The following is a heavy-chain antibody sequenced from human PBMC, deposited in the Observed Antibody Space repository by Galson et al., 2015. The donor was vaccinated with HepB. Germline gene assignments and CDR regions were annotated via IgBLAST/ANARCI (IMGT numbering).Heavy chain of an antibody. CDR3: AKERRDGYNYGMDV. V-gene: IGHV3-23*01. J-gene: IGHJ6*02. Sequence: SLRLSCAASGFTFSSYVMSWVRQGPGKGLEWVSGIGGSGGITYYADSVKGRFTFSRDNSKNTLYLQMNSLRAEDTAIYYCAKERRDGYNYGMDVWGRGTTVTVSS. CDR1: GFTFSSYV. CDR2: IGGSGGIT. D-gene: IGHD5-24*01.